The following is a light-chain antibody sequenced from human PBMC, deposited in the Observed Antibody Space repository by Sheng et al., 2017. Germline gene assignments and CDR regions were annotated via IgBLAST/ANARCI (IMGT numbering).Light chain of an antibody. CDR3: QQYHSIPVT. CDR2: DAS. V-gene: IGKV3-20*01. CDR1: QIVSGGQ. J-gene: IGKJ4*01. Sequence: ENVLTQSPGTLSLSPGEGATLSCRASQIVSGGQLAWYQQRPGQAPRLLIYDASKRATGIPARFSGSGSGTDFTLTINSLQAEDVAVYHCQQYHSIPVTFGGGTKVDIK.